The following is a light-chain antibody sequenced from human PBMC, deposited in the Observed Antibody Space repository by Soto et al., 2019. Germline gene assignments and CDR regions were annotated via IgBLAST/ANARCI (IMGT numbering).Light chain of an antibody. V-gene: IGKV1-39*01. Sequence: DIQMTQSPSSLSASVGDRVTITCRASQTIATYLNWYHQKPGQAPKLLILAASTLQSGVPSRFXGSGSGTDFTLTISNLQPEDFATYYCQQTFNSRPFTFGQGTKLEIK. CDR3: QQTFNSRPFT. J-gene: IGKJ2*01. CDR2: AAS. CDR1: QTIATY.